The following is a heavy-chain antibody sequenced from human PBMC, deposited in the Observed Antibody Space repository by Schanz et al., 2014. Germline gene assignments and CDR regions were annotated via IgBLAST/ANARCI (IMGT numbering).Heavy chain of an antibody. CDR2: ISGRGGRT. V-gene: IGHV3-9*01. CDR1: GFTFDDYA. J-gene: IGHJ4*02. D-gene: IGHD1-1*01. Sequence: EVQLVESGGGLVQPGRSLRLSCAASGFTFDDYAMHWVRQAPGKGLEWVSAISGRGGRTYYADSVKGRFTISRDNARNTVSLQMNSLRADDTAVYYCARDGIAATTDFEYWGQGVLVTVSS. CDR3: ARDGIAATTDFEY.